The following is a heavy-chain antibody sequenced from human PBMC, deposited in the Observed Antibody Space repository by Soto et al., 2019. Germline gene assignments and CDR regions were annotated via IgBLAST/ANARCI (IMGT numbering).Heavy chain of an antibody. D-gene: IGHD3-10*01. CDR3: AKEPMVRGVIIGYYFDY. CDR1: GFTFDDYA. Sequence: EVQLVESGGGLVQPGRSLRLSCAASGFTFDDYAMHWVRQAPGKGLEWVSGISWNSGSIGYADSVKGRFTISRDNAKNSLYLQMNSRRAEDTALYYCAKEPMVRGVIIGYYFDYWGQGTLVTVSS. J-gene: IGHJ4*02. CDR2: ISWNSGSI. V-gene: IGHV3-9*01.